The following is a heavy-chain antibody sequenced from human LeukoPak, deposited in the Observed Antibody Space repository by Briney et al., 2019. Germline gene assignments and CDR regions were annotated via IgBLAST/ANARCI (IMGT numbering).Heavy chain of an antibody. CDR1: GFTFDDYA. V-gene: IGHV3-23*01. CDR3: AKGSYGSGSYYFDY. D-gene: IGHD3-10*01. Sequence: PGGSLRLSCAASGFTFDDYAMHWVRQAPGKGLEWVSGITGSGGGTNYADSVKGRFTISRDNSKNTLYLQMNSLRAEDTAVYYCAKGSYGSGSYYFDYWGQGTLVTVSS. J-gene: IGHJ4*02. CDR2: ITGSGGGT.